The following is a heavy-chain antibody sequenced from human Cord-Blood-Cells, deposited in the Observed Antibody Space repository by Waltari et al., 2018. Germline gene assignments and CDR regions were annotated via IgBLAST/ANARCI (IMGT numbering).Heavy chain of an antibody. Sequence: EVQLVQSGAEVKKPGESLKISCKGSGYSFTGYWIGWVRQMPGKGLEWMGIIYPGDSDTRYSPSFQGQVTISADKSISTAYLQWSSLKASDTAMYYCARHRYYYDSSGYCDYWGQGTLVTVSS. D-gene: IGHD3-22*01. J-gene: IGHJ4*02. CDR1: GYSFTGYW. CDR2: IYPGDSDT. V-gene: IGHV5-51*01. CDR3: ARHRYYYDSSGYCDY.